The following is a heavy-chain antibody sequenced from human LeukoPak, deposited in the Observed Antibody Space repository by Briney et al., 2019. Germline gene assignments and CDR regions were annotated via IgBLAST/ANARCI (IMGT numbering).Heavy chain of an antibody. V-gene: IGHV3-74*01. CDR1: GFDFSSCW. CDR3: GRGRPRVYSGYVIDY. CDR2: IHYVRPTT. D-gene: IGHD5-12*01. Sequence: ALRLCTAATGFDFSSCWWNWARQAPGKRQVWISRIHYVRPTTCYTPSLQTRFIISRDNAKNTFYLQMNSLTAEDTAAFYCGRGRPRVYSGYVIDYWGQGTSITVSS. J-gene: IGHJ4*02.